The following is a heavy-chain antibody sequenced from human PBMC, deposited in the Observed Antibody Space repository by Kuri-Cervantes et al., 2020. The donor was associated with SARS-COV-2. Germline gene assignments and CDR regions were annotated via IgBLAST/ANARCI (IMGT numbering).Heavy chain of an antibody. V-gene: IGHV2-5*02. CDR1: GFSLSTSGVG. J-gene: IGHJ5*02. Sequence: SGPTLVKPTQTLTLTCTFSGFSLSTSGVGVGWIRQPPGKALEWLALIYWDDDKRYSPSLKSRLTITKDTSKNQVVLTMTNMDPVDTATYYCARIPGSSTGTTWWFDPWGQGTLVTVSS. D-gene: IGHD1-7*01. CDR2: IYWDDDK. CDR3: ARIPGSSTGTTWWFDP.